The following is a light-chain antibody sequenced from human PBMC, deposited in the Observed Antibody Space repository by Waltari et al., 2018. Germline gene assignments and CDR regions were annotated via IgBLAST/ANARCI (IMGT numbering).Light chain of an antibody. CDR3: AAWDDSLNGLNV. CDR1: SSNIGSNT. Sequence: QSVLTQPPSASGTPGQRVTNSCSGSSSNIGSNTANWYQQLPGTAPKLLIYSNNQRPSGVPDRFSGSKSGTSASLAISGLQSEDEADYYCAAWDDSLNGLNVFGSGTKVTVL. CDR2: SNN. V-gene: IGLV1-44*01. J-gene: IGLJ6*01.